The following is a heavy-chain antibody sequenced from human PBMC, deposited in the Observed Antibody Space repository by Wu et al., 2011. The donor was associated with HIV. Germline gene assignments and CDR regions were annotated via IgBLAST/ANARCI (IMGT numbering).Heavy chain of an antibody. J-gene: IGHJ5*02. V-gene: IGHV1-18*01. CDR2: ISTYNGNT. CDR3: ARGGNYYESSGYFWEYWFDP. Sequence: QVQLVQSGAEVKKPGASVKVSCKASGYTFTSYGISWVRQAPGQGLEWMGWISTYNGNTNYAQKLQGRGTMTTDTSTSTAYMELRSLRSDDTAVYYCARGGNYYESSGYFWEYWFDPWGQGTLVTVSS. D-gene: IGHD3-22*01. CDR1: GYTFTSYG.